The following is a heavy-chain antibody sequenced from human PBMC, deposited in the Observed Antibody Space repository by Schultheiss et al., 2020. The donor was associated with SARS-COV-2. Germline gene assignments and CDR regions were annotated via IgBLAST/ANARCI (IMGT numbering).Heavy chain of an antibody. J-gene: IGHJ4*02. CDR2: ISLYNGNT. D-gene: IGHD6-19*01. CDR1: GGTFSSYA. V-gene: IGHV1-18*01. Sequence: ASVKVSCKVSGGTFSSYAFNWVRQAPGQGLEWMGWISLYNGNTNYARKFQGRVTMTIDTSTSTVYMELRSLRSDDTAVYYCVRGGSTGWRDGEDYWGQGTLVTVSS. CDR3: VRGGSTGWRDGEDY.